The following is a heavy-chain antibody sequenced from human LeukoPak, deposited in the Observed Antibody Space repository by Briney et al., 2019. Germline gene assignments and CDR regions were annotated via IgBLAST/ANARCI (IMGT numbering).Heavy chain of an antibody. Sequence: ASVKVSCKASGGTFSSYAISWVRQAPGQELEWMGRIIPIFGTANYAQKFQGRVTITTDESTSTAYMELSSLRSEDTAVYYCARDGSLGSGGSCFDYWGQGTLVTVSS. D-gene: IGHD2-15*01. V-gene: IGHV1-69*05. CDR3: ARDGSLGSGGSCFDY. J-gene: IGHJ4*02. CDR1: GGTFSSYA. CDR2: IIPIFGTA.